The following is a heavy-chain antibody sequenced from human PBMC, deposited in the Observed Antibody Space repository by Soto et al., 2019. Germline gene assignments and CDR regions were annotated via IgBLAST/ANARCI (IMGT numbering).Heavy chain of an antibody. CDR3: ARDPRYYDSSGYYAEYYFDY. CDR2: ISAYNGNT. Sequence: ASVKVSCKASGYTFTSYGISWVRQAPGQGLEWMGWISAYNGNTNYAQKLQGRVTTTTDTSTSTAYMELRSLRSDDTAVYYCARDPRYYDSSGYYAEYYFDYWGQGTLVTVSS. D-gene: IGHD3-22*01. CDR1: GYTFTSYG. V-gene: IGHV1-18*01. J-gene: IGHJ4*02.